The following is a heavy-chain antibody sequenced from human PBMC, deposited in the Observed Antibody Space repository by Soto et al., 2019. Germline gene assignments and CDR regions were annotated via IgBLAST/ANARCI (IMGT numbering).Heavy chain of an antibody. CDR1: GFTFSDYY. D-gene: IGHD2-21*01. V-gene: IGHV3-11*01. J-gene: IGHJ4*02. Sequence: GGSLRLSCAASGFTFSDYYMTWIRQAPGKGLEWVSYISSTGNTKYYADSVKGRFTISRDNDKNSLYLQMNSLRAEDTAIYYCVRATESAVIGSFDYWGQGTLVTVSS. CDR3: VRATESAVIGSFDY. CDR2: ISSTGNTK.